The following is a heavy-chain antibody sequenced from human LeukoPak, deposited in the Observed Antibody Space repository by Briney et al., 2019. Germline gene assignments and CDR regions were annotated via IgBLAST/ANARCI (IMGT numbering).Heavy chain of an antibody. Sequence: ASVKVSCKASGYTFTGYYMHWVRQAPGQGLEWMGWINPNSGGTNYAQTFQGRVTMTRDTSISTAYMELSRLRSDDTAVYYCARDSCSSTSCYDIQGNWFDPWGQGTLVTVSS. D-gene: IGHD2-2*01. CDR2: INPNSGGT. V-gene: IGHV1-2*02. CDR1: GYTFTGYY. J-gene: IGHJ5*02. CDR3: ARDSCSSTSCYDIQGNWFDP.